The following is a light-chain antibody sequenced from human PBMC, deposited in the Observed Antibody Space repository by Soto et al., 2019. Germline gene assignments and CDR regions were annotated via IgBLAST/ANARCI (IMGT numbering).Light chain of an antibody. Sequence: SALAQPASVSGSPGQSITISCTGTSSDIGSYNYISWYQQYPDKGPKLIIYGVTNRPSGVSNRFSGSKSGYTASLTISGLQAEDEADYYCCSYTTTTAYVFGTGTKVTVL. J-gene: IGLJ1*01. V-gene: IGLV2-14*03. CDR3: CSYTTTTAYV. CDR2: GVT. CDR1: SSDIGSYNY.